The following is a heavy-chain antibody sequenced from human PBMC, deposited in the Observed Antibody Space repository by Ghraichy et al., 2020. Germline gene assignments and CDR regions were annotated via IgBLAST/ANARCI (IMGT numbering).Heavy chain of an antibody. V-gene: IGHV3-74*01. CDR3: VRSYKDGLRHFDY. Sequence: GSLRLSCAASGFSFTDYWMHWVRQTPGRGLEWVSHLNIDGTTVNYADSVKGRFTISRDNAKNTMYLQMISLTVEETAVYYCVRSYKDGLRHFDYWGQGTLFTGSS. J-gene: IGHJ4*02. CDR2: LNIDGTTV. D-gene: IGHD1-14*01. CDR1: GFSFTDYW.